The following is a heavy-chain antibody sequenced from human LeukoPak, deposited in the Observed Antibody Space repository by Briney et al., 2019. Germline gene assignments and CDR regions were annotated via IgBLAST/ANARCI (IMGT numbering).Heavy chain of an antibody. CDR3: ARGRWFGESPFDY. D-gene: IGHD3-10*01. V-gene: IGHV3-9*01. J-gene: IGHJ4*02. CDR2: ISWNSGTI. Sequence: LPGGSLRLSCAASGFTFDDYAMHWVRQAPGKGLEWVSGISWNSGTIGYADSVKGRFTISRDNAKNSLYLQMDSLRTEDTAFYYCARGRWFGESPFDYWGQGTLVTVSS. CDR1: GFTFDDYA.